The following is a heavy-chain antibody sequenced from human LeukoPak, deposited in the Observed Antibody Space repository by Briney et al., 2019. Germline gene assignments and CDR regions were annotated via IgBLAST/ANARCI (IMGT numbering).Heavy chain of an antibody. CDR3: SRGLRFPDV. CDR2: IRTTGYGEAT. D-gene: IGHD3-3*01. Sequence: PGGSLRLSCTVYGYNIGDYALTWFRQAPGKGLEWVGFIRTTGYGEATEYAASVRGGFSFAREDSNNVAHLQMDSLKTEDTAVYYCSRGLRFPDVWGKGTTVIVSS. J-gene: IGHJ6*04. CDR1: GYNIGDYA. V-gene: IGHV3-49*03.